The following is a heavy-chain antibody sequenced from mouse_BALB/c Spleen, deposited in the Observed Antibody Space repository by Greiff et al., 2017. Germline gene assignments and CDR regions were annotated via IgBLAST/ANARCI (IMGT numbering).Heavy chain of an antibody. CDR2: IYPGDGDT. CDR3: ARSGGNYGFDY. Sequence: VKLMESGPELVKPGASVKISCKASGYAFSSSWMNWVKQRPGQGLEWIGRIYPGDGDTNYNGKFKGKATLTADKSSSTAYMQLSSLTSVDSAVYFCARSGGNYGFDYWGQGTTLTVSS. CDR1: GYAFSSSW. D-gene: IGHD1-1*02. J-gene: IGHJ2*01. V-gene: IGHV1-82*01.